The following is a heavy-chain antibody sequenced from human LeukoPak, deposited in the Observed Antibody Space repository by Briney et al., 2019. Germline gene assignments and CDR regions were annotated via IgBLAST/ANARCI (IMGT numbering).Heavy chain of an antibody. Sequence: GRSLRLSCTVSGFTFGDYAMNWVRQAPGKGLEWVSSISSSSSYIYYADSVKGRFTISRDNAKNSLYLQMNSLRAEDTAVYYCARVDYYDSSGYFDYWGQGTLVTVSS. CDR1: GFTFGDYA. V-gene: IGHV3-21*01. CDR2: ISSSSSYI. J-gene: IGHJ4*02. D-gene: IGHD3-22*01. CDR3: ARVDYYDSSGYFDY.